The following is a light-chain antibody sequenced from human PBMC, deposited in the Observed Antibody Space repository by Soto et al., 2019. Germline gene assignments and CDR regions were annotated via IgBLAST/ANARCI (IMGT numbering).Light chain of an antibody. Sequence: QSALTQPASVSGSPGQSITISCAGTSSDVGGYNYVSWYQQHPGKVPRLIISDVNKRPSGVSDRFSGSKSGNTASLTISWLQAEDEADYYCASFTRSVNVVFGGGTKLTV. V-gene: IGLV2-14*03. CDR2: DVN. CDR1: SSDVGGYNY. CDR3: ASFTRSVNVV. J-gene: IGLJ2*01.